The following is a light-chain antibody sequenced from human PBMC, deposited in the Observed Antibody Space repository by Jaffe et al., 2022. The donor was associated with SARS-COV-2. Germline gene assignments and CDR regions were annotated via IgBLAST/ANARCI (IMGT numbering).Light chain of an antibody. CDR3: QQYYNWPS. J-gene: IGKJ3*01. Sequence: EIVMTQSPATLSVSAGERATLSCRASQSVSSNLAWYQQRPGQGPRLLIYGASTRATGIPARFSGSGSGTDFTLTISSLQSEDFAVYYCQQYYNWPSFGPGTKVDIK. CDR1: QSVSSN. V-gene: IGKV3-15*01. CDR2: GAS.